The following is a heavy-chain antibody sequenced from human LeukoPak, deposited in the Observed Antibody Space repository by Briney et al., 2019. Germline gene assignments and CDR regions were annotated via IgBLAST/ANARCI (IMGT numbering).Heavy chain of an antibody. CDR1: GYTFTSYD. D-gene: IGHD5-12*01. CDR2: MNPNSGNT. CDR3: ARVGYMPTTTDY. V-gene: IGHV1-8*01. J-gene: IGHJ4*02. Sequence: ASVKVSCKASGYTFTSYDINWVRQATGQGLEWMGWMNPNSGNTGYAQKFQGRVTMTRNTSISTAYMGLSSLRSEDTAVYYCARVGYMPTTTDYWGQGTLVTVSS.